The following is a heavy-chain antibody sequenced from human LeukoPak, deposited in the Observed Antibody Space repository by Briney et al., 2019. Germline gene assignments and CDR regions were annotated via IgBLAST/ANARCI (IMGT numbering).Heavy chain of an antibody. CDR3: ARDLNGGQGYFDY. CDR2: IIPIFGTA. J-gene: IGHJ4*02. Sequence: ASVKVSCKASGGTFSSYAISWVRQAPGQGLEWMGGIIPIFGTANYAQKFQGRVTITADESTSTAYMELSSLRSEDTAVYYCARDLNGGQGYFDYWGQGTLVTVSS. D-gene: IGHD2-8*01. V-gene: IGHV1-69*13. CDR1: GGTFSSYA.